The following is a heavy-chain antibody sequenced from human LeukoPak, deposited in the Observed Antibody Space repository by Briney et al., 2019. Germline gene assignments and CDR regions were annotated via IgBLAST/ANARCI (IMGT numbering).Heavy chain of an antibody. CDR2: ISAYNGNT. D-gene: IGHD3-3*01. CDR3: ARAGETIFGAPNWFDP. CDR1: GYTFTDYY. V-gene: IGHV1-18*01. J-gene: IGHJ5*02. Sequence: ASVKVSCRASGYTFTDYYIHWVRQAPGQGLEWMGWISAYNGNTNYAQKLQGRVTMTTDTSTSTAYMELRSLRSDDTAVYYCARAGETIFGAPNWFDPWGQGTLVTVSS.